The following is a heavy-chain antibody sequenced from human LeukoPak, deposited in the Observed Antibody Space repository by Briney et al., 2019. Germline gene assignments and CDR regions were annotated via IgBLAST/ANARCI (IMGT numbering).Heavy chain of an antibody. Sequence: PGRSLRLSCAASGFTFRSYGMHWVRQAPGKGLEWVAVIWYDGSNKYYADSVKGRFTISRDNSKNTLYLQMNSLRAEHTAVYYCARDNGHCTNGGCNMAPRDPWGQGTLVTVSS. CDR2: IWYDGSNK. CDR1: GFTFRSYG. V-gene: IGHV3-33*01. D-gene: IGHD2-8*01. J-gene: IGHJ5*02. CDR3: ARDNGHCTNGGCNMAPRDP.